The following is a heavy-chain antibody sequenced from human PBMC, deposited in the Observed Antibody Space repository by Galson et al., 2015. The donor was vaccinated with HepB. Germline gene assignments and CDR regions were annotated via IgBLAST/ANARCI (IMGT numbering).Heavy chain of an antibody. CDR3: AREGVGATTHVDY. D-gene: IGHD1-26*01. CDR2: INPNSGGT. CDR1: GYTFTGYY. J-gene: IGHJ4*02. Sequence: SVKVSCKASGYTFTGYYMHWVRQAPGQGLEWMGWINPNSGGTNYAQKFQGRVTMTRDTSISTTYMELSRLRSDDTAVYYCAREGVGATTHVDYWGQGTLVTVSS. V-gene: IGHV1-2*02.